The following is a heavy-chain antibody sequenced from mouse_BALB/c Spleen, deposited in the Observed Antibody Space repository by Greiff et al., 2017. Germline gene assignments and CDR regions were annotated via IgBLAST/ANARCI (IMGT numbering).Heavy chain of an antibody. Sequence: DVHLVESGGGLVQPGGSRKLSCAASGFTFSSFGMHWVRQAPEKGLEWVAYISSGSSTIYYADTVKGRFTISRDNPKNTLFLQMTSLRSEDTAMYYCARSGGSRNFDVWGAGTTVTVSS. V-gene: IGHV5-17*02. CDR2: ISSGSSTI. D-gene: IGHD1-1*01. CDR1: GFTFSSFG. CDR3: ARSGGSRNFDV. J-gene: IGHJ1*01.